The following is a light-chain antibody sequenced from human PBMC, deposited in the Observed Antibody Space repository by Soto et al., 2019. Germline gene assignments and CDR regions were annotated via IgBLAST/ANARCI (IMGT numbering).Light chain of an antibody. V-gene: IGKV3-15*01. CDR3: QQYNNWPPYT. CDR1: ETVATN. J-gene: IGKJ2*01. Sequence: VMTQSPATLSVSPGERATLSCWASETVATNLAWYQQKPGQAPRLLISGASTRAAGISDRFRGSGSGTEFTLTISSLRSEDSAIYYCQQYNNWPPYTFGQGTKLEI. CDR2: GAS.